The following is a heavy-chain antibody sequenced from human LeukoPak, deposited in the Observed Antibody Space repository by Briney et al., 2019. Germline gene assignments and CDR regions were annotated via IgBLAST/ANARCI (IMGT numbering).Heavy chain of an antibody. CDR2: ISSSSSYI. CDR3: ARDRGGSYQRSATDAFDI. V-gene: IGHV3-21*01. Sequence: PGGSLRLSCAASGFTFSSYSMNWVRQAPGKGLEWVSSISSSSSYIYYADSVKGRFTISRDNAKNSLYLQMNSLRAEDTAVYYCARDRGGSYQRSATDAFDIWGQGTMVTVSS. D-gene: IGHD1-26*01. J-gene: IGHJ3*02. CDR1: GFTFSSYS.